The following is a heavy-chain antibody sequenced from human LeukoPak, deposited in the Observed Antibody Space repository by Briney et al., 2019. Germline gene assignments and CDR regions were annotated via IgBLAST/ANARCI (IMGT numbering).Heavy chain of an antibody. D-gene: IGHD6-6*01. CDR1: GFTFRNYY. CDR3: ARGPNSNWSGLDF. J-gene: IGHJ4*02. CDR2: ISLDGNNE. V-gene: IGHV3-30-3*01. Sequence: GGSLRLSCAASGFTFRNYYMHWVRQAPGKGLEWVAVISLDGNNEYYADSVKGRFTVSRDNAKNTLYLQVNNLRAEDTAVYYCARGPNSNWSGLDFWGQGTLLTVSS.